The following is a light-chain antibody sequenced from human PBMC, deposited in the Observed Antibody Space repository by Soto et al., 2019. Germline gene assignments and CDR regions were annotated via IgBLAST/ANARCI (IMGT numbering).Light chain of an antibody. CDR1: QSVLYSSNNKNY. V-gene: IGKV4-1*01. Sequence: DIVMTQSPDSLAVSLGERATINCKSSQSVLYSSNNKNYLAWYQQKPGQSPKLLIYWASTRKSGVPDRFSGSGSGTDFTLTITDLQAEDVAVYYCFHYYSSPPTFGGGTKLEIK. CDR3: FHYYSSPPT. CDR2: WAS. J-gene: IGKJ4*01.